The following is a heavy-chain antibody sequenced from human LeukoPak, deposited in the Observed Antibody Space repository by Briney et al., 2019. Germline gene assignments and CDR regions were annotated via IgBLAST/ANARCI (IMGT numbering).Heavy chain of an antibody. CDR2: IYYSGST. CDR3: ARVLMDQYYDVSFDP. V-gene: IGHV4-59*01. CDR1: GGSISSYY. J-gene: IGHJ5*02. Sequence: SETLSLTCTVSGGSISSYYWSWIRQPPGKGLEWIGYIYYSGSTNYNPSLKSRVTISADTSKNQFSLKLSSVTAADTAVYYCARVLMDQYYDVSFDPWGQGTLVTVSS. D-gene: IGHD3-3*01.